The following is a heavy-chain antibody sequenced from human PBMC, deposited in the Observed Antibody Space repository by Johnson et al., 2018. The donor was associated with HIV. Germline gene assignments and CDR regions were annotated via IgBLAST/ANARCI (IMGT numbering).Heavy chain of an antibody. CDR3: STDPTVLEGFDI. CDR1: GFTFSSYA. Sequence: VQLVESGGGLVQPGGSLRLSCAASGFTFSSYAMSWVRQAPGTGLEWVSAISGSGGTTYYADSVKGRFTISRDDAKNTLYLQMTSLKTDDTAGYYCSTDPTVLEGFDIWGQGTMGTVSS. D-gene: IGHD3-3*02. J-gene: IGHJ3*02. CDR2: ISGSGGTT. V-gene: IGHV3-23*04.